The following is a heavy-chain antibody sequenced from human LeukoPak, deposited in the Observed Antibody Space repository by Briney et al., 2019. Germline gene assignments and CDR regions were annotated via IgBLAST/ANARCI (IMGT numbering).Heavy chain of an antibody. CDR2: IYDSGTP. J-gene: IGHJ2*01. CDR3: ARGGSAWYWYLGL. D-gene: IGHD6-19*01. Sequence: PSETLSPTCTVSGGSISSHSCGCIRQPPGKGLEWDGYIYDSGTPHSTPNLKSRVTISVDTSKFQFSMKLSSVTAAYTAVYYCARGGSAWYWYLGLWGRGTLITVSS. V-gene: IGHV4-59*11. CDR1: GGSISSHS.